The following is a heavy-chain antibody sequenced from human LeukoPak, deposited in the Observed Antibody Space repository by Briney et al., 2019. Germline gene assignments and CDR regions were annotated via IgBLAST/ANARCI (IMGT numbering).Heavy chain of an antibody. D-gene: IGHD1-26*01. CDR2: IIPIFGTA. J-gene: IGHJ4*02. CDR1: GGTFSSYA. CDR3: AREMGAPEYYFDY. V-gene: IGHV1-69*13. Sequence: LVKVSCKASGGTFSSYAISWVRQAPGQGLVWMGGIIPIFGTANYAQKFQGRFTITAAESTSTAYMELSSLRSEDTAVYYCAREMGAPEYYFDYWGQGTLVTVSS.